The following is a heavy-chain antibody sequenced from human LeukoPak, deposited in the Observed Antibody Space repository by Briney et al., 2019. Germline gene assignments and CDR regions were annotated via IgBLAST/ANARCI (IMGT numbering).Heavy chain of an antibody. V-gene: IGHV4-38-2*01. CDR3: ARIWGSGRVLDY. CDR2: IFHSGST. Sequence: AETLSLTCAVSGYSISSGFYWVWIRQPPGKGLEWIGTIFHSGSTYYNPSLKSRVTTSVDTSKNQFSLKLSSVTAADTAVYFCARIWGSGRVLDYWGQGTLVTVSS. J-gene: IGHJ4*02. CDR1: GYSISSGFY. D-gene: IGHD3-10*01.